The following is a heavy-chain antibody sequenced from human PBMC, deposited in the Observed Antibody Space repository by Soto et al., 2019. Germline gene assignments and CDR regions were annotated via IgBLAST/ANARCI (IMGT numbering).Heavy chain of an antibody. Sequence: QITLKESGPTLVKPTQTLTLTCTFSGFSRSTSGVGVGWIRQPPGKALEGLALIYWVDDKRYSPSLKSRLTLTQDTSKNQVVRRMTNMDPVDTATYYCARGTASYYDSSGYAFDIWGQGTMVTVSS. V-gene: IGHV2-5*02. CDR2: IYWVDDK. CDR3: ARGTASYYDSSGYAFDI. J-gene: IGHJ3*02. CDR1: GFSRSTSGVG. D-gene: IGHD3-22*01.